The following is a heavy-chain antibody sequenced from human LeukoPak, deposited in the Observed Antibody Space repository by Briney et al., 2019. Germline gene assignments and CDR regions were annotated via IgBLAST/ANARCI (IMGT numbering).Heavy chain of an antibody. V-gene: IGHV3-21*01. CDR3: ARGGTTVPTPFDP. J-gene: IGHJ5*02. D-gene: IGHD4-17*01. CDR2: ISSSSSYI. CDR1: GFTFSSYT. Sequence: GGSLRLSCAASGFTFSSYTTNWVRQAPGKGLEWVSSISSSSSYIYYADSVKGRFTISRDNAKNSLYLQMNSLRAEDTAVYYCARGGTTVPTPFDPWGQGSLVTVSS.